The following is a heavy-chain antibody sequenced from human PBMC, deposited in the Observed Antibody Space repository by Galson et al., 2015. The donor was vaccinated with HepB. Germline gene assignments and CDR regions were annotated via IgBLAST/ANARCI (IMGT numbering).Heavy chain of an antibody. CDR1: GFTFRNYD. J-gene: IGHJ4*02. Sequence: SLRLSCAASGFTFRNYDMSWVRQAPGKGLEWVSVISSDGRSLYYADSVKGRLTISRDNSKNTLYLQMNSLRAGDTAVYYCVHNWNLFDYWGQGTLVAVSS. CDR2: ISSDGRSL. D-gene: IGHD1-1*01. V-gene: IGHV3-23*03. CDR3: VHNWNLFDY.